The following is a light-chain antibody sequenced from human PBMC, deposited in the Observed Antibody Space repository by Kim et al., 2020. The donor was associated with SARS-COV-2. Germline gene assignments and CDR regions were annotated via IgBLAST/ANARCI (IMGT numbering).Light chain of an antibody. Sequence: SAPVGDSVTITCRASQGIINYLAWYQEKPGKVPKLLIYGASTLQPGVPSRFSGTGSETDFTLTINTLQPEDVATYYCQKYDSGPYTFGQGTKLEIK. CDR3: QKYDSGPYT. V-gene: IGKV1-27*01. CDR1: QGIINY. J-gene: IGKJ2*01. CDR2: GAS.